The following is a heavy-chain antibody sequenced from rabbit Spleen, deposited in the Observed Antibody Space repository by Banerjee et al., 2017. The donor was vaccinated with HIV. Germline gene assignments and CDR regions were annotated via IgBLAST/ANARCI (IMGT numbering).Heavy chain of an antibody. J-gene: IGHJ4*01. D-gene: IGHD5-1*01. V-gene: IGHV1S45*01. CDR2: INSGSGRA. Sequence: QEQLVESGGGLVKPGGSLTLTCTASGFSFSSNQYMYWVRQTPGKGLEWIGCINSGSGRAYYARWAKGRFTISKISSTTVTLQMTSLTVADTATYFCASGSYGNRVWDVWGQGTLVTVS. CDR1: GFSFSSNQY. CDR3: ASGSYGNRVWDV.